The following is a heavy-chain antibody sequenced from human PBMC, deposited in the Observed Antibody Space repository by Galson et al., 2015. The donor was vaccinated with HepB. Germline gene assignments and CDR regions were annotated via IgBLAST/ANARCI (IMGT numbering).Heavy chain of an antibody. Sequence: SLRLSCAASGFTFSDYYMSWIRQAPGKGLEWVSYISSSGSTIYYADSVKGRFTISRDNVKNSLYLQMNSLRAEDTAVYYCAREGVAADPWRNYYYGMDVWGQGTTVTVSS. V-gene: IGHV3-11*01. CDR1: GFTFSDYY. CDR3: AREGVAADPWRNYYYGMDV. CDR2: ISSSGSTI. J-gene: IGHJ6*02. D-gene: IGHD6-13*01.